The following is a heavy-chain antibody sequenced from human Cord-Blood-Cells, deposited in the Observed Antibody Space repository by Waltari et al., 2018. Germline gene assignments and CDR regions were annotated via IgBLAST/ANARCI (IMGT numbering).Heavy chain of an antibody. J-gene: IGHJ2*01. CDR1: GFTLIINY. CDR2: IYSGGST. V-gene: IGHV3-53*01. CDR3: ASGPKSYWYFDL. Sequence: EVQLVESGGGLIQPGGSLRLSCAASGFTLIINYLSWLRQAPGKGLEWVSVIYSGGSTYYADSVKGRFTISRDNSKNTLYLQMNSLRAEDTAVYYCASGPKSYWYFDLWGRGTLVTVSS.